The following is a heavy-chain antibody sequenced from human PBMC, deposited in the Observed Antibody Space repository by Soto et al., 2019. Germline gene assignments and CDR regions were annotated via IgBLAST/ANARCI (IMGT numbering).Heavy chain of an antibody. CDR1: GFTFSSYG. CDR3: AKDRMGAGVRGYFDY. Sequence: QVQLVESGGGVVQPGKSLRLSCAGSGFTFSSYGMDWVRQAPGKGLEWVAVISYDGSNKYYADSVKGRFTISRDNSKNTLYLQMSSLRVDDTAVYYCAKDRMGAGVRGYFDYWGQGTLVTVSS. V-gene: IGHV3-30*18. D-gene: IGHD3-10*01. J-gene: IGHJ4*02. CDR2: ISYDGSNK.